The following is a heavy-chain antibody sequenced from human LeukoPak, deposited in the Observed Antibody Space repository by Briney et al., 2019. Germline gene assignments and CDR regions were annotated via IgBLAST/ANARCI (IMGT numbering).Heavy chain of an antibody. Sequence: SETLSLTCTVSGVSISSNSYYWGWIRQPPGKGLEWIGSIYYSGSTYYNPSLKSRVTISVDTSKNQFSLELISVTAADTAVYYCASVRRGFGESSKYYAYYYMGVWGKGTTVTISS. J-gene: IGHJ6*03. CDR2: IYYSGST. V-gene: IGHV4-39*01. CDR1: GVSISSNSYY. D-gene: IGHD3-10*01. CDR3: ASVRRGFGESSKYYAYYYMGV.